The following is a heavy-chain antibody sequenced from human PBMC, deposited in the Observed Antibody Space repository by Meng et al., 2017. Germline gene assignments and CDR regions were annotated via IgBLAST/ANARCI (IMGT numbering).Heavy chain of an antibody. V-gene: IGHV4-34*01. CDR2: IMHSGST. Sequence: GSLRLSCAVYGGSFSGHYWSCSRQPPGKGLGWIGEIMHSGSTNYNPSVKSRVTISVNTSKDQFTLKLSSVTAADTAVYYCARGGGFSRVRGVKLWIDPWGQGTLVTVSS. CDR3: ARGGGFSRVRGVKLWIDP. CDR1: GGSFSGHY. D-gene: IGHD3-10*01. J-gene: IGHJ5*02.